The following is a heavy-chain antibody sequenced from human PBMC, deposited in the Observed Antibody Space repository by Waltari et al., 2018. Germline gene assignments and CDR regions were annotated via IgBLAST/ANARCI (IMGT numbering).Heavy chain of an antibody. CDR3: ARGGAPPHITIFGVVNYYYYYMDV. CDR1: GGTFSSYA. Sequence: QVQLVQSGAEVKKPGSSVKVSCKASGGTFSSYAISWVRQAPGQGLEWMGGIIPIFGTANYAQKFHGRVTITTDGSTSTACMELSSLRSEDTAVYYCARGGAPPHITIFGVVNYYYYYMDVWGKGTTVTVSS. V-gene: IGHV1-69*05. D-gene: IGHD3-3*01. J-gene: IGHJ6*03. CDR2: IIPIFGTA.